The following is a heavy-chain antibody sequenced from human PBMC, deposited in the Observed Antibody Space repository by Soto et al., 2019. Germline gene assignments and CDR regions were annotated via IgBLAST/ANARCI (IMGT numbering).Heavy chain of an antibody. CDR2: IRTISSAL. CDR3: ARETPSFDS. CDR1: GFTFSDYP. J-gene: IGHJ4*02. Sequence: QLVESGGGLVQPGGSLRLSCAASGFTFSDYPMNWVRQAPGKGLEWVSSIRTISSALYFADSVRGRFTISRDNARNSLYLRMTSLRDEDTAVYYCARETPSFDSWGQGTLVTVSS. D-gene: IGHD2-15*01. V-gene: IGHV3-48*02.